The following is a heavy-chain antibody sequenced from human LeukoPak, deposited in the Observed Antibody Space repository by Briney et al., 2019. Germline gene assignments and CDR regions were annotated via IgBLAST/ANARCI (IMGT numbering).Heavy chain of an antibody. V-gene: IGHV3-30*02. Sequence: GGSLRLSCAASGFTFSSYGMHWVRQAPGKGLEWVAFIRYDGSNKYYADSVKGRFTISRDNSKNTLYLQMNSLRAEDTAVYYCVGYDSSGYYFYYWGQGTLVTVSS. CDR1: GFTFSSYG. CDR2: IRYDGSNK. J-gene: IGHJ4*02. CDR3: VGYDSSGYYFYY. D-gene: IGHD3-22*01.